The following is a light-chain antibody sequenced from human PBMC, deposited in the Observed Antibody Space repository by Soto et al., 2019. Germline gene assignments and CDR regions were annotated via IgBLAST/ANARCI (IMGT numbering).Light chain of an antibody. J-gene: IGKJ5*01. V-gene: IGKV3-11*01. CDR1: QNVDKF. CDR3: QQRKNWPPIT. Sequence: EVVMTQSPATLSVSPGETATLSCRASQNVDKFLAWYQQRPGQPPRLLIFDSSNRATGVPARFSGSGSGTVFTLTIGSLEPEDSAVYYCQQRKNWPPITFGQGTRLEIK. CDR2: DSS.